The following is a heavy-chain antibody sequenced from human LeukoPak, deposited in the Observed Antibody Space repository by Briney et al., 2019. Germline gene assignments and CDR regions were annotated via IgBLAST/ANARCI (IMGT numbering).Heavy chain of an antibody. J-gene: IGHJ4*02. CDR1: GYTFTSYG. D-gene: IGHD2-2*01. Sequence: ASVKVSCKASGYTFTSYGISWVRQAPGQGLEWMGWISAYNGNTNYAQKLQGRVTMTTDTSTSTAYVELRSLRSDDTAVYYCAGAHLYCSSTSCYEALGYWGQGTLVTVSP. V-gene: IGHV1-18*04. CDR3: AGAHLYCSSTSCYEALGY. CDR2: ISAYNGNT.